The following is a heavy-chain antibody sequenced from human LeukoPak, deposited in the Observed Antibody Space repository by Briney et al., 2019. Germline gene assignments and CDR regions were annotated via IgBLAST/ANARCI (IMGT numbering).Heavy chain of an antibody. J-gene: IGHJ6*02. D-gene: IGHD1-1*01. CDR1: GYTFTSYY. Sequence: ASVTVSCKASGYTFTSYYMHWVRQAPGQGLEWMGIINPSGGSTSYAQKFQGRVTMTRDTSTSTVYMELSSLRSDDTAVYYCARLLQLEQASYYYYGMDVWGQGTTVTVSS. CDR2: INPSGGST. CDR3: ARLLQLEQASYYYYGMDV. V-gene: IGHV1-46*01.